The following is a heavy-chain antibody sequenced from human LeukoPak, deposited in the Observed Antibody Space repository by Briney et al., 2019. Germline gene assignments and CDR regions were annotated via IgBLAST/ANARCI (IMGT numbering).Heavy chain of an antibody. J-gene: IGHJ4*02. CDR3: ARGDGYYYDSSGYDY. V-gene: IGHV3-21*01. CDR1: GFTFSSYS. D-gene: IGHD3-22*01. Sequence: GGSLRLSCAASGFTFSSYSMNWVRQAPGKGLEWVSSISSSSSYIYYADSVKGRFTISRDNAKNSLYLQMNSLRAEDTAVYYCARGDGYYYDSSGYDYWGQGTLVTVSS. CDR2: ISSSSSYI.